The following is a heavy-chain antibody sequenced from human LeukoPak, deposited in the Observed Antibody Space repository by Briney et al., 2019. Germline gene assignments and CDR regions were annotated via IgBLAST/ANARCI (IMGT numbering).Heavy chain of an antibody. CDR3: ARDYIVPRAAIVTEY. D-gene: IGHD6-13*01. CDR2: ISYDGSNK. J-gene: IGHJ4*02. Sequence: PGGSLRLSCAASGFTFSSYGMHWVRQAPGKGLEWVAVISYDGSNKYYADSVKGRFTISRDNSKNTLYLQMNSLRAEDTAVYYCARDYIVPRAAIVTEYWGQGTLVTVSS. CDR1: GFTFSSYG. V-gene: IGHV3-30*03.